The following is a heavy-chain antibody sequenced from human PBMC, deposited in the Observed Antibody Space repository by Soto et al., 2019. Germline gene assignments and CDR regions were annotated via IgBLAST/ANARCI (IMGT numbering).Heavy chain of an antibody. J-gene: IGHJ5*02. CDR2: ISSSSSYI. D-gene: IGHD2-15*01. Sequence: GGSLRLSCAASGFTFSSYSMNWVRQAPGKGLEWVSSISSSSSYIYYADSVKGRFTISRDNAKNSLYLQMNSLRAEDTAVYYCARDLLCSGGSCYRPWFDPWGQGTLVTVSS. CDR3: ARDLLCSGGSCYRPWFDP. CDR1: GFTFSSYS. V-gene: IGHV3-21*01.